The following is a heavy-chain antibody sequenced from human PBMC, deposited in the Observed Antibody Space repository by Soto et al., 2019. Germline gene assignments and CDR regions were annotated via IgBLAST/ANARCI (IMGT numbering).Heavy chain of an antibody. V-gene: IGHV4-30-2*01. CDR1: GGSISSGGYS. D-gene: IGHD3-10*01. CDR3: ARDRSVREDGSVSYWFDP. Sequence: PSETLSLTCAVSGGSISSGGYSWSWIRQPPGKGLEWIGYIYHSGSTYYNPSLKSRVTISVDRSKNQFSLKLSSVTAADTAVYYCARDRSVREDGSVSYWFDPWGQGTLVTVSS. CDR2: IYHSGST. J-gene: IGHJ5*02.